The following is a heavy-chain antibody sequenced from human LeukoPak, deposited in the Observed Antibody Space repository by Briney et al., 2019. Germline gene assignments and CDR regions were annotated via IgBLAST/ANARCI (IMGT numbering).Heavy chain of an antibody. V-gene: IGHV3-11*04. J-gene: IGHJ3*02. CDR1: GFTFSDYY. Sequence: GGSLRLSCAASGFTFSDYYMSWIRQAPGKGLEWVSYISSSGSTIYYADSVKGRFTISGDNAKNSLYLQMNSLRAEDTAVYYCAKAYCSSTSCYSDAFDIWGQGTMVTVSS. CDR2: ISSSGSTI. CDR3: AKAYCSSTSCYSDAFDI. D-gene: IGHD2-2*01.